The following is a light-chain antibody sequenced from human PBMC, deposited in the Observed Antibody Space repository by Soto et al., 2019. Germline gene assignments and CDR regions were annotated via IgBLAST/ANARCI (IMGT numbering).Light chain of an antibody. V-gene: IGKV1-39*01. CDR3: QQSFSPLWT. CDR1: QSISNY. CDR2: AAS. Sequence: DIQMTQSPSSLSASVGDRVTITCRASQSISNYLNWYQPKPGKAPKLLIYAASSMQSGVPSRFSGSGSETDFTLTISSLQPDDSATYYCQQSFSPLWTFGQGTKVEV. J-gene: IGKJ1*01.